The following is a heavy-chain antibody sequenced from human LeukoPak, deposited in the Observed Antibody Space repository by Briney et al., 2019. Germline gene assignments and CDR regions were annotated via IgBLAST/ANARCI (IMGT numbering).Heavy chain of an antibody. V-gene: IGHV1-69*05. CDR1: VGTFSRYA. Sequence: SVTVSRKASVGTFSRYAISWVRQPPGPGPDWMGRTIPTFGTANYAQKFQGGVTITTDESTSTAYTELSSLRSEDTAVYYCAVGATYDAFDIWGQGTMVTVSS. D-gene: IGHD1-26*01. CDR2: TIPTFGTA. J-gene: IGHJ3*02. CDR3: AVGATYDAFDI.